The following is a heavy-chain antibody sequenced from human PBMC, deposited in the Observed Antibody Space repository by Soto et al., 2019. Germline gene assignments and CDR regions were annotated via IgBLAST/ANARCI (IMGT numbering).Heavy chain of an antibody. CDR3: AIGDRSSWNGNH. V-gene: IGHV1-69*01. CDR1: GGTFSSHA. J-gene: IGHJ4*02. Sequence: QVHLVQSGAEVTKAGSSVKVSCKASGGTFSSHAFSWVRQAPGQGLEWVGGVIPIFETANYAQEFQGRVTISADESTKTIILELNKLGTGDTAKFFWAIGDRSSWNGNHWGPGT. CDR2: VIPIFETA. D-gene: IGHD1-1*01.